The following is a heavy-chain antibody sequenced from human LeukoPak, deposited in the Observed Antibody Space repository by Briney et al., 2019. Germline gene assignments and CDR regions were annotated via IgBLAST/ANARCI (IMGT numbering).Heavy chain of an antibody. D-gene: IGHD6-13*01. CDR2: IIPIFGTA. Sequence: SVKVSCKASGGTFSSYAISWVRQAPGQGLEWMGGIIPIFGTANYAQKFQGRVTITADESTSTAYMELSSVTAADTAVYYCARGSEGDSIGYWGQGTLVTVSS. J-gene: IGHJ4*02. CDR3: ARGSEGDSIGY. CDR1: GGTFSSYA. V-gene: IGHV1-69*13.